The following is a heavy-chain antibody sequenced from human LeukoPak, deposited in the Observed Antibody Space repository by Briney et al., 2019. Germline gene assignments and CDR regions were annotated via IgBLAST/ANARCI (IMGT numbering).Heavy chain of an antibody. Sequence: SETLSLTCTVSGGSISSDYWSWIRQPAGKGLEWIGRIYTTGGPSYSPSFMGRVTMSVDTSKNQFSLKLSSVTAADTAVYYCARVYYSSSYDYWYFDLWGRGTLVTVSS. CDR1: GGSISSDY. V-gene: IGHV4-4*07. J-gene: IGHJ2*01. CDR2: IYTTGGP. D-gene: IGHD6-13*01. CDR3: ARVYYSSSYDYWYFDL.